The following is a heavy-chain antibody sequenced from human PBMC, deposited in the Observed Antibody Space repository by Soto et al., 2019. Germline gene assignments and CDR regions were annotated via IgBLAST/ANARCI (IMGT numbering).Heavy chain of an antibody. J-gene: IGHJ3*02. CDR3: AKVPRDDFWSDAAAFDI. V-gene: IGHV3-23*01. CDR2: ISGSGGST. D-gene: IGHD3-3*01. CDR1: GFNFSSYA. Sequence: GSLRLSCAASGFNFSSYAMSWVRQAPGKGLEWVSAISGSGGSTYYADSVKGRFTISRDNSKNTLYLQMNSLRAEDTAVYYCAKVPRDDFWSDAAAFDIWGQGTMVTVS.